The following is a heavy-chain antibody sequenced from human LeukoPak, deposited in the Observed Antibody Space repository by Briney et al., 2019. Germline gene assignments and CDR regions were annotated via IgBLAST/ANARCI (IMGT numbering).Heavy chain of an antibody. CDR3: ARGSQRLPIPIDY. D-gene: IGHD6-25*01. J-gene: IGHJ4*02. Sequence: SVKVSCQASGYTFTSYYMHWVRQAPGQGLEWMGIINPSGGSTSYAQKFQGRGTMTRDMSTSTVYMELSSLSSEDTAVYYCARGSQRLPIPIDYWGQGTLVTVSS. CDR1: GYTFTSYY. CDR2: INPSGGST. V-gene: IGHV1-46*01.